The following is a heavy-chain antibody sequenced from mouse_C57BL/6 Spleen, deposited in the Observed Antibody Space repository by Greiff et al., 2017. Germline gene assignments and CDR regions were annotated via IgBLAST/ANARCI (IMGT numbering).Heavy chain of an antibody. CDR1: GYTFTDYE. J-gene: IGHJ2*01. V-gene: IGHV1-15*01. Sequence: QVHVKQSGAELVRPGASVTLSCKASGYTFTDYEMHWVKQTPVHGLEWIGAIDPETGGTAYNQKFKGKAILTADKSSSTAYMELRSLTSEDSAVYYCTRLLSDYWGQGTTLTVSS. CDR3: TRLLSDY. CDR2: IDPETGGT.